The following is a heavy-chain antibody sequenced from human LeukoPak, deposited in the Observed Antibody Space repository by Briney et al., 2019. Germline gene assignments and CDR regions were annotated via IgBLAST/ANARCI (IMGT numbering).Heavy chain of an antibody. CDR2: ISWNSGSI. V-gene: IGHV3-9*03. CDR3: AKAVYYDFWSGLDY. CDR1: GFTFDDYA. D-gene: IGHD3-3*01. Sequence: PGRSLRLSCAASGFTFDDYAMHWVRQAPGKGLEWVSGISWNSGSIGYADSVKGRFTISRDNAKNSLYLQMNSLRAEDMALYYCAKAVYYDFWSGLDYWGQGTLVTVSS. J-gene: IGHJ4*02.